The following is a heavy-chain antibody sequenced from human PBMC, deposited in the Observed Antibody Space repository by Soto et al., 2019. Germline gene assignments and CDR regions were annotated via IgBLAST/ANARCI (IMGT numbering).Heavy chain of an antibody. Sequence: EVQLVESGGGLIQPGGSLRLSCAASGFTVSSNYMSWVRQAPGKGLEWVSVIYSGGSTYYADSVKGRYTISRDNSKNTLYLQMNSLRAQERAVYYCAREVRWRDPYGMDGWGLGTTVTVSS. CDR2: IYSGGST. CDR1: GFTVSSNY. V-gene: IGHV3-53*01. CDR3: AREVRWRDPYGMDG. D-gene: IGHD2-15*01. J-gene: IGHJ6*02.